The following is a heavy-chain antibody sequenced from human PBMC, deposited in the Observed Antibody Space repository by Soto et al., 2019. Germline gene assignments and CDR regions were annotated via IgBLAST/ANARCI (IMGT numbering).Heavy chain of an antibody. V-gene: IGHV5-51*01. CDR1: GYSFTSYW. D-gene: IGHD3-22*01. Sequence: GESLKISCKGSGYSFTSYWIGWVRQMPGKGLEWMGIIYPGDSDTRYSPSFQGQVTISADKSISTAYLQWSSLKASDTAMYYCARTPRYYYDSSGYYPLYGMDVWGQGTTVTVSS. CDR3: ARTPRYYYDSSGYYPLYGMDV. CDR2: IYPGDSDT. J-gene: IGHJ6*02.